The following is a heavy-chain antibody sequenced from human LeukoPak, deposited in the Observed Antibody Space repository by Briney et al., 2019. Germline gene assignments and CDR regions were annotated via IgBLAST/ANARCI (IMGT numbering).Heavy chain of an antibody. CDR3: ARLRCGSDCYSSPYMDF. D-gene: IGHD2-21*02. Sequence: GGSLRLSCAASGFTFSSYGMHWVRQAPGKGLEWVALIWYDGGNRYYADSVKGRFTISRDNSKNTLYLYMNSLRVEDTAVYYCARLRCGSDCYSSPYMDFWGRGTLVTVSS. J-gene: IGHJ4*02. CDR1: GFTFSSYG. V-gene: IGHV3-33*01. CDR2: IWYDGGNR.